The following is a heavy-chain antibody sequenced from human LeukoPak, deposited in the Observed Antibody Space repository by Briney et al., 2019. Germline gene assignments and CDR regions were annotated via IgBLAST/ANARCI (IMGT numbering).Heavy chain of an antibody. Sequence: GGSLRLSCAASGFTFSSYWRSWVRQAPGKGLEWVANIKQDGSEKYYVDSVKGRFTISRDNAKNSLYLQMNSLRAEDTAVYYCARNEYYYDSSGYWDYWGQGTLVTVSS. CDR3: ARNEYYYDSSGYWDY. CDR1: GFTFSSYW. J-gene: IGHJ4*02. D-gene: IGHD3-22*01. CDR2: IKQDGSEK. V-gene: IGHV3-7*01.